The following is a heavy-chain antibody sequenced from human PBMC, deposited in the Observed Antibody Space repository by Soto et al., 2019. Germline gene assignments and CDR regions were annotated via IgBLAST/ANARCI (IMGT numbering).Heavy chain of an antibody. CDR2: ISSTSSVI. CDR3: LRGVRGYTRDEVWGP. Sequence: EVQLVEAGGGLVKPGGSLRLSCVDSGFTFRSYSMNWVRQAPGKGLEWVASISSTSSVIWYADSLKGRFTISRDNAKESLLLQMYSLRADETSVYYCLRGVRGYTRDEVWGPWGHGTMVTV. CDR1: GFTFRSYS. J-gene: IGHJ3*01. V-gene: IGHV3-21*01. D-gene: IGHD2-2*02.